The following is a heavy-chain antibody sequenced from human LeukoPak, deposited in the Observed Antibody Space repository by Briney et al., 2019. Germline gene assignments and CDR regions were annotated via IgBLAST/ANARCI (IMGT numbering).Heavy chain of an antibody. Sequence: PGGSLRLSCAASGFTFDDYAMHWVRQAPGKGLEWVSGISWNSGSIGYADSVRGRFTISRDNAKNSLYPQMNSLRAEDTALYYCAKDNSFGIAWGQGTLVTVSS. CDR1: GFTFDDYA. D-gene: IGHD2-15*01. V-gene: IGHV3-9*01. CDR3: AKDNSFGIA. J-gene: IGHJ4*02. CDR2: ISWNSGSI.